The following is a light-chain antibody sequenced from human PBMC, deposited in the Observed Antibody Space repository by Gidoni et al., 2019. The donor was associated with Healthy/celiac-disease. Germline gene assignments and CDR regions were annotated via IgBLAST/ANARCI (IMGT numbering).Light chain of an antibody. V-gene: IGKV3-15*01. CDR1: QAINSN. J-gene: IGKJ4*01. CDR2: GAS. CDR3: HQYRNWPSLT. Sequence: EVVMTQSPAIVSVSPGDTATLSCRASQAINSNLAWYQQIPGQAPRLLIYGASTRATGIPARFSGSGSGTEFTLTISSLQFEDFAVYYCHQYRNWPSLTFGGGTKVDIK.